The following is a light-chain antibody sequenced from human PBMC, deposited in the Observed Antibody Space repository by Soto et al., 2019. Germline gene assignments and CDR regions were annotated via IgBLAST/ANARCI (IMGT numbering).Light chain of an antibody. V-gene: IGLV2-23*01. CDR2: EGS. J-gene: IGLJ2*01. CDR1: SSDVGSYNV. CDR3: CSYAGTSTPV. Sequence: QSALTQPASVSGSPGQSITISCTGTSSDVGSYNVVSWYQQHPGRAPKLMIYEGSKRPSGVSNRFSGSKSGNTASLTISGLQADDEADYYCCSYAGTSTPVFGGGTKLTV.